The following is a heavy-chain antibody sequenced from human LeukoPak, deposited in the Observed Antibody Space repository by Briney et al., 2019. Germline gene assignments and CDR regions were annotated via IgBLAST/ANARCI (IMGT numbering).Heavy chain of an antibody. J-gene: IGHJ4*02. CDR2: IYYSGST. Sequence: PSETLSLTCTVSGGSISSSSYYWGWIRQPPGKGLEWIGYIYYSGSTNYNPSLKSRVTISVDTSKNQFSLKLSSVTAADTAVYYCARHAFTVTTLDYWGQGTLVTVSS. CDR3: ARHAFTVTTLDY. V-gene: IGHV4-61*05. D-gene: IGHD4-17*01. CDR1: GGSISSSSYY.